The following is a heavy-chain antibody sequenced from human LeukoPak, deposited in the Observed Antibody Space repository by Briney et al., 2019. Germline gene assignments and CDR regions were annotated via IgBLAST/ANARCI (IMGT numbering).Heavy chain of an antibody. J-gene: IGHJ4*02. CDR2: ISSSSSYI. V-gene: IGHV3-21*04. CDR3: AKAGPRTYYYDSSGYYWNYFDY. CDR1: GFTFSSYS. Sequence: GGSLRLSCAASGFTFSSYSMNWVRQAPGKGLEWVSSISSSSSYIYYADSVKGRFTISRDNAKNSLYLQMNSLRAEDTAVYYCAKAGPRTYYYDSSGYYWNYFDYWGQGTLVTVSS. D-gene: IGHD3-22*01.